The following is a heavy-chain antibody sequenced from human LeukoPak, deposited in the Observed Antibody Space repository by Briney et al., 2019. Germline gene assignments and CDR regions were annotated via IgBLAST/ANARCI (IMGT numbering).Heavy chain of an antibody. Sequence: GGSLRLSCAASGFTFSSYSMNWVRQAPGKGLEWVSYISSSSSTIYYADSVKGRFTISRDNAKNSLYLQMNSLRAEDTAVYYCARDQGVVVAGDYYYYYMDVWGKGTTVTVSS. D-gene: IGHD6-19*01. J-gene: IGHJ6*03. V-gene: IGHV3-48*01. CDR3: ARDQGVVVAGDYYYYYMDV. CDR1: GFTFSSYS. CDR2: ISSSSSTI.